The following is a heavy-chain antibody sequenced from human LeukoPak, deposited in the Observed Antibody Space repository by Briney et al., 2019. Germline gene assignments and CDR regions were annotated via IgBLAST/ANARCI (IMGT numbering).Heavy chain of an antibody. V-gene: IGHV1-46*01. CDR2: INPSGGST. CDR3: ARGDYYDSSGYYLPSGYFDY. CDR1: GGTFSSYA. D-gene: IGHD3-22*01. Sequence: GSSVKVSCKASGGTFSSYAISWVRQAPGQGLEWMGIINPSGGSTSYAQKFQGRVTMTRDTSTSTVYMELSSLRSEDTAVYYCARGDYYDSSGYYLPSGYFDYWGQGTLVTVSS. J-gene: IGHJ4*02.